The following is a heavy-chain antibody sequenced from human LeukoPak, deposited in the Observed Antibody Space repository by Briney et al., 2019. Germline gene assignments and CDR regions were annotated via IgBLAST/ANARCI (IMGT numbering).Heavy chain of an antibody. D-gene: IGHD5-12*01. CDR2: IYYSGST. V-gene: IGHV4-59*01. J-gene: IGHJ6*02. CDR1: GGSISSYY. Sequence: PSETLSLTCTVSGGSISSYYWSWIRQPPGKGLEWIGYIYYSGSTNYNPSLKSRVTISVDTSKNQFSPKLSSVTAADTAVYYCARDSGPNYYYYYGMDVWGQGTTVTVSS. CDR3: ARDSGPNYYYYYGMDV.